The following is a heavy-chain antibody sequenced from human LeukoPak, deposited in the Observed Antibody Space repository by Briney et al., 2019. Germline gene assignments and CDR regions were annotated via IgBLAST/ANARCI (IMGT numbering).Heavy chain of an antibody. D-gene: IGHD3-16*02. V-gene: IGHV3-21*01. Sequence: PGGSLRLSCAASGFTFSSYSMNWVRQAPGKGLEWVSSISSSSSYIYYADSVKGRFTISRDNAKNSLYLQMNSLRAEDTAVYYCARAGSGQTLGELSIYYYYYYYMDVWGKGTTVTVSS. CDR3: ARAGSGQTLGELSIYYYYYYYMDV. CDR1: GFTFSSYS. J-gene: IGHJ6*03. CDR2: ISSSSSYI.